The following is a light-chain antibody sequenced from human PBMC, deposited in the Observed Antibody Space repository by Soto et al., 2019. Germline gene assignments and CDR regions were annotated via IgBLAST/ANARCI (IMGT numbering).Light chain of an antibody. CDR3: LKYTKDAPGT. V-gene: IGKV1-27*01. CDR1: QDISQY. CDR2: YAS. J-gene: IGKJ1*01. Sequence: DIQMTQSPSSLSASVGDRVTLTCRASQDISQYLAWYQQRPGKVPKLLIYYASTLQSGVPSRFSGSGSGTEFTLTISSLQPEDVATYYCLKYTKDAPGTLGHGSKVDIK.